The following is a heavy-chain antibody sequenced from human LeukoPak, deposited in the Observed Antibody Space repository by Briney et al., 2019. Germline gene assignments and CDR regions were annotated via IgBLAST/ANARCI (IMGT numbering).Heavy chain of an antibody. V-gene: IGHV3-23*01. J-gene: IGHJ4*02. D-gene: IGHD6-19*01. CDR3: ARAYSSGWPFDY. CDR2: ISGSGGST. Sequence: PGGSLRLSCAASGFTFSSYAMSWVRQAPGKGLGWVSAISGSGGSTYYADSVKGRFTISRDNSKNTLYLQMNSLRAEDTAVYYCARAYSSGWPFDYWGQGTLVTVSS. CDR1: GFTFSSYA.